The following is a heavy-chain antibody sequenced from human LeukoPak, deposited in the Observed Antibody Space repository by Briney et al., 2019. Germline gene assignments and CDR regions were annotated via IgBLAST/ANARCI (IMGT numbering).Heavy chain of an antibody. V-gene: IGHV3-9*01. CDR1: GFTFDDYA. J-gene: IGHJ4*02. CDR2: ISWNSGSI. Sequence: GGSLRLSCAASGFTFDDYAMHWVRQAPGKGLEWVSGISWNSGSIGYADSVKGRFTISRDNAKNSLYLQMNSLRAEDTALYYCANGRGVTTLFDYWGQGTLVTVSS. CDR3: ANGRGVTTLFDY. D-gene: IGHD2-8*02.